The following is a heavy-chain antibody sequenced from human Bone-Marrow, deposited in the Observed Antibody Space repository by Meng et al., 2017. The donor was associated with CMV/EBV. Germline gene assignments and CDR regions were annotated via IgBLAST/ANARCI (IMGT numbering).Heavy chain of an antibody. D-gene: IGHD3-3*01. CDR1: GGSISSYY. CDR2: IYYSGST. V-gene: IGHV4-59*01. J-gene: IGHJ4*02. Sequence: SETLSLTCTVSGGSISSYYWSWIRQPPGKGLEWIGYIYYSGSTNYNPSLKSRVTISVDTSKNQFSLKLSSVTAADTAVYYCARVGDPFWSGYYFDYWGQGTLVIVSS. CDR3: ARVGDPFWSGYYFDY.